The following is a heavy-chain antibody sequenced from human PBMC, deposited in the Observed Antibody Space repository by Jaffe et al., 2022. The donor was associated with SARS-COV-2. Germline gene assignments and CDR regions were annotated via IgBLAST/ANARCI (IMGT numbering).Heavy chain of an antibody. CDR2: ISYDGSNK. V-gene: IGHV3-30*03. Sequence: QVQLVESGGGVVQPGRSLRLSCAASGFTFSSYGMHWVRQAPGKGLEWVAVISYDGSNKYYADSVKGRFTISRDNSKNTLYLQMNSLRAEDTAVYYCAGSWSDYWGQGTLVTVSS. CDR1: GFTFSSYG. CDR3: AGSWSDY. J-gene: IGHJ4*02. D-gene: IGHD6-13*01.